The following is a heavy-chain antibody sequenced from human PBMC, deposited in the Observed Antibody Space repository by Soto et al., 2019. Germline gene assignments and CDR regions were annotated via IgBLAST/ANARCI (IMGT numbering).Heavy chain of an antibody. CDR2: IYYSGST. Sequence: SETLSLTCTVSGGSISSGGYYWSWIRQHPGKGLEWIGYIYYSGSTYYNPSLKSRVTISVDTSKNQFSLKLSSVTAADTAVYYCARVPWGTLYYYGMDVWGQGTTVTVSS. V-gene: IGHV4-30-4*08. J-gene: IGHJ6*02. CDR3: ARVPWGTLYYYGMDV. D-gene: IGHD2-2*01. CDR1: GGSISSGGYY.